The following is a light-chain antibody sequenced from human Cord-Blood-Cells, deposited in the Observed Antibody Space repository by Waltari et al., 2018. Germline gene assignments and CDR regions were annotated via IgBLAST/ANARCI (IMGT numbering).Light chain of an antibody. CDR1: QSISSW. Sequence: DIKMTRSPSTRPPPVGDRVTITCRASQSISSWLAWYQQKPGKAPKLLIYDASSLESGAPSRFSGSGSGTEFTLTISSLQPDDFATYYCQQYNSYLYTFGQGTKLEIK. CDR2: DAS. V-gene: IGKV1-5*01. CDR3: QQYNSYLYT. J-gene: IGKJ2*01.